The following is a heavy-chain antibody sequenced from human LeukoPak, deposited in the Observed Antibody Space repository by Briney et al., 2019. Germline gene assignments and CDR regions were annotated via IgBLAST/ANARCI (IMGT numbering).Heavy chain of an antibody. J-gene: IGHJ4*02. Sequence: ASVKVSCKASGYTFTGYYMHWVRQAPGQGLEWMGWISAYNGNTNYAQKLQGRVTMTTDTSTSTAYMELRSLRSDDTAVYYCARALGPTFDHRGQGTLVTVSS. CDR1: GYTFTGYY. CDR3: ARALGPTFDH. V-gene: IGHV1-18*04. CDR2: ISAYNGNT.